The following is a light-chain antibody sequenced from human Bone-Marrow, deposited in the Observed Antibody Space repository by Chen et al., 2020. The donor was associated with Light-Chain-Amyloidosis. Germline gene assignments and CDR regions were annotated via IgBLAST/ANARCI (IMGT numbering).Light chain of an antibody. CDR2: RDT. V-gene: IGLV3-25*03. CDR3: QSADSSGTYEVI. CDR1: DLPTKY. Sequence: SYELTQPPSVSVSPGQTARITCSGDDLPTKYAYWYQQKPGQAPGLVIHRDTERPSGISERFSGSSSGTTATLTIRGVQAEDEADYHCQSADSSGTYEVICGGGTKLTVL. J-gene: IGLJ2*01.